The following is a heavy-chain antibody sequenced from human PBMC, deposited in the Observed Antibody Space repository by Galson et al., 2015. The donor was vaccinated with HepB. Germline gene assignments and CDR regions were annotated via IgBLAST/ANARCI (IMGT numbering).Heavy chain of an antibody. J-gene: IGHJ4*02. CDR2: ITSSSNTI. CDR3: ARDDVIAAGYFDF. CDR1: KFTFSDYT. Sequence: SLRLSCAASKFTFSDYTMNWVRQAPGKGLEWIAYITSSSNTIYYSDSVKGRFTISRDNAKNSLYLQMNNLRVEDTAVYYCARDDVIAAGYFDFWGQGSLVTVSS. V-gene: IGHV3-48*01. D-gene: IGHD6-13*01.